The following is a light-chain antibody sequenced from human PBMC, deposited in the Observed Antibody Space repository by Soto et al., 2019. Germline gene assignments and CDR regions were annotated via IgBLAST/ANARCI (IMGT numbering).Light chain of an antibody. CDR3: QQYNNWPPYT. J-gene: IGKJ2*01. Sequence: EIVLTQSPGTLSLSPGERATLSCRASESVSSIAWYQQKPGQAPRLLMYEASTRATGIPARFSGSGSGTEFTLTISSVQSEDFAVYYCQQYNNWPPYTFGQGTQVDIK. CDR1: ESVSS. CDR2: EAS. V-gene: IGKV3-15*01.